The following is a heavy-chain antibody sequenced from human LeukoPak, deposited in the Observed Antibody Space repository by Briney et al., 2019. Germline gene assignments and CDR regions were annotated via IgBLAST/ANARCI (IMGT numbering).Heavy chain of an antibody. Sequence: GASVKVSCKASGGTFSSYAISWVRQAPGQGLEWMGRIIPILGIANYAQKFQGRVTITADKSTSTAYMELSSLRSEDTAVYSCARVPLPPSIAAAANPREDYWGQGTLVTVSS. CDR1: GGTFSSYA. CDR3: ARVPLPPSIAAAANPREDY. CDR2: IIPILGIA. D-gene: IGHD6-13*01. J-gene: IGHJ4*02. V-gene: IGHV1-69*04.